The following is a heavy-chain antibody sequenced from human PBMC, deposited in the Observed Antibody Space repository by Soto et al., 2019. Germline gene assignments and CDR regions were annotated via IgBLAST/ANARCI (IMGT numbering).Heavy chain of an antibody. CDR2: ISGSGGDT. CDR3: EKVTGLGGGSAFAW. D-gene: IGHD3-9*01. Sequence: EVQLLDSGGGLVQPGGSLRLSCAASGFIFSNYAMSWVRQAPGKGLEWVSAISGSGGDTFYVGSVKGRFTISRDNSTDTLSLKMNSLRAEDTATYYSEKVTGLGGGSAFAWWGEGTVVTVSS. V-gene: IGHV3-23*01. CDR1: GFIFSNYA. J-gene: IGHJ4*02.